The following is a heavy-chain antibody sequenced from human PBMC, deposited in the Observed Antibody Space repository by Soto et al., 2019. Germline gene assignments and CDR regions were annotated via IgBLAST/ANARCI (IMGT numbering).Heavy chain of an antibody. Sequence: ASVKVSCKASGYTFTSYGLNWVRRAPGQGLEWMGRIASHDGSTVSAQSFQGRLTLTRDTFTNAAYLELGALTSDETGLYFCWRNDGDDSTNFWGQGTLVTVSS. CDR3: WRNDGDDSTNF. V-gene: IGHV1-18*04. CDR2: IASHDGST. D-gene: IGHD3-22*01. CDR1: GYTFTSYG. J-gene: IGHJ4*02.